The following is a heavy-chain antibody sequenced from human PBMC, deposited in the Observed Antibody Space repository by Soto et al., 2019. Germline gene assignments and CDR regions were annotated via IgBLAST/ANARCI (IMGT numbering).Heavy chain of an antibody. CDR3: VRSRSGAVADSFDY. Sequence: QVQLVESGGVVVQPGRSLRVSCAASGFTFSRHAIHWVRQAPGKGLEWVAVIAYDGSNTYYVDSVKGRFTISRDNSKNTLYLQKNSLRDEDTAVYYCVRSRSGAVADSFDYWGQGTLVTVSS. J-gene: IGHJ4*02. V-gene: IGHV3-30*04. CDR2: IAYDGSNT. CDR1: GFTFSRHA. D-gene: IGHD3-10*01.